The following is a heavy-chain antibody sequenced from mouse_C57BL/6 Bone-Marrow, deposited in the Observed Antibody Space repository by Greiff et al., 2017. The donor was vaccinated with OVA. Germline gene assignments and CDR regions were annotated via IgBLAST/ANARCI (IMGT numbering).Heavy chain of an antibody. J-gene: IGHJ4*01. V-gene: IGHV5-9-1*02. Sequence: EVKLVESGEGLVKPGGSLKLPCAASGFTFSSYAMSWVRQTPEKRLEWVAYFSSGGDYIYYADTVKGRFTITRDNARNTLYLQMSSLKSEDTAMYYCTSLLDAMDYWGQGTAITVSS. CDR1: GFTFSSYA. CDR3: TSLLDAMDY. D-gene: IGHD2-1*01. CDR2: FSSGGDYI.